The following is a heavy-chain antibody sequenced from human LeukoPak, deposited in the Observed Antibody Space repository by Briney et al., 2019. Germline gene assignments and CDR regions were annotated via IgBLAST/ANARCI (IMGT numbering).Heavy chain of an antibody. CDR2: TYYSGST. CDR3: ARVGNSPRPLDAFDI. J-gene: IGHJ3*02. Sequence: PSETLSLTCTVSGGSISSGGYYWSWIRQHPGKGLEWIGYTYYSGSTYYNPSLKSRVTISVDTSKNQFSLKLSSVTAADTAVYYCARVGNSPRPLDAFDIWGQGTMVTVSS. D-gene: IGHD1/OR15-1a*01. CDR1: GGSISSGGYY. V-gene: IGHV4-31*03.